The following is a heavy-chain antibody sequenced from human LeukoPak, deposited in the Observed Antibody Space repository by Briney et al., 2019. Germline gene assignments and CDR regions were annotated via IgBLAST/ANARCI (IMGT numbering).Heavy chain of an antibody. Sequence: GGSLRLSCAASGFTFSSHGMHWVRQAPGKGLEWLAVIAYDGSSEYYADSVKGRFTISRDNSKKTLYLQMNSLRAEDTAVYYCAKDRDIAVAGTDDAFDIWGQGTMVTVSS. CDR2: IAYDGSSE. CDR1: GFTFSSHG. D-gene: IGHD6-13*01. J-gene: IGHJ3*02. CDR3: AKDRDIAVAGTDDAFDI. V-gene: IGHV3-30*18.